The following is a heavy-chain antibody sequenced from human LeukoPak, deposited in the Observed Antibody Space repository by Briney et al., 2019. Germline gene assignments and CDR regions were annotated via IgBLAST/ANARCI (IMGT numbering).Heavy chain of an antibody. D-gene: IGHD2-2*01. CDR3: ARGGPAAHPYDY. V-gene: IGHV4-34*01. CDR2: INHSGST. Sequence: SETLSLTCAVYGGSFSGYYWSWIRQPPGEGLEWIGEINHSGSTNYNPSLKSRVTISVDTSKNQFSLKLSSVTAADTAVYYCARGGPAAHPYDYWGQGTLVTVSS. J-gene: IGHJ4*02. CDR1: GGSFSGYY.